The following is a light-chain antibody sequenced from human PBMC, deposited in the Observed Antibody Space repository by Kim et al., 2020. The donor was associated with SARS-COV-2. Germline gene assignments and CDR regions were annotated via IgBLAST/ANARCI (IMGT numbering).Light chain of an antibody. CDR1: QSVNTP. J-gene: IGKJ1*01. CDR3: QQYKNWPRT. V-gene: IGKV3-15*01. Sequence: VSPGENAPPSCRASQSVNTPLACYKQRPGQAPGLVIYAASTRATGVPARFSVSGSGTEFTLTISSLQSEDFAVYLCQQYKNWPRTFGQGTKVDIK. CDR2: AAS.